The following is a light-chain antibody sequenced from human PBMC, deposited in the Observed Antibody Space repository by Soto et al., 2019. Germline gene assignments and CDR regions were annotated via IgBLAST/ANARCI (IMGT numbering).Light chain of an antibody. Sequence: DIALTQPPGTLSFSPRERATLSCSVSQTISSTYLGWYQQKPGQAPRLLIYGASCRATGIPDRFRGRGSGTDFTLTISRLEREDLAVYYCHLYCTSLYTFGQRTKLQMK. CDR1: QTISSTY. V-gene: IGKV3-20*01. J-gene: IGKJ2*01. CDR3: HLYCTSLYT. CDR2: GAS.